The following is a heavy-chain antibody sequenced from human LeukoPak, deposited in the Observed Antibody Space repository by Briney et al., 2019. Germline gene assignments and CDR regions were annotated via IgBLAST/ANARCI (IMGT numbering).Heavy chain of an antibody. Sequence: KPGGSLRLSSAASGFTFSSHSMSWLRQAPGKGLERVSSISSSSSYIYYADSGKGRFTISRDNAKNSLYLQMNSLRAEDTAVYYCVISASDDRGWSHCRFWGRGTLVTVSS. CDR3: VISASDDRGWSHCRF. V-gene: IGHV3-21*01. J-gene: IGHJ4*02. CDR2: ISSSSSYI. CDR1: GFTFSSHS. D-gene: IGHD6-19*01.